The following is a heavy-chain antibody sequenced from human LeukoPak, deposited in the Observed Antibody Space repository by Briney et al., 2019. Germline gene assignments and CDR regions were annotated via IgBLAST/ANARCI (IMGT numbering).Heavy chain of an antibody. D-gene: IGHD5-18*01. Sequence: TGGSLRLSCAASGFTFSSYAMSWVRQAPGKGLEWVSAISGSGGSTYYADSVKGRFTISRDNSKNTLYLQMNSLRAEDTAVYYCAKVTAVLSGGTDYWGQGTLVTVSS. CDR3: AKVTAVLSGGTDY. V-gene: IGHV3-23*01. J-gene: IGHJ4*02. CDR2: ISGSGGST. CDR1: GFTFSSYA.